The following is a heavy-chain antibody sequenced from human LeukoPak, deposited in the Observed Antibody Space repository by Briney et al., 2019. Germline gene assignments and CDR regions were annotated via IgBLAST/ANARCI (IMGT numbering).Heavy chain of an antibody. D-gene: IGHD5-24*01. CDR1: GGSISSSSYY. V-gene: IGHV4-39*07. CDR3: ARGRRWLQY. Sequence: PSETLSLTCTVSGGSISSSSYYWSWIRQPPGKGLEWIGEINHSGSTNYNPSLKGRVTISVDTSKNQFSLKLSSVTAADTAVYYCARGRRWLQYWGQGTLVTVSS. CDR2: INHSGST. J-gene: IGHJ4*02.